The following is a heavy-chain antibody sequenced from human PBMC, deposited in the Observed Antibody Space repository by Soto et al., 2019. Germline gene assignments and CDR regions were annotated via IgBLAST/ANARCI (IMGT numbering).Heavy chain of an antibody. CDR3: AKDRLRDYGNYFYGMDV. CDR2: LSYDGSEE. D-gene: IGHD4-17*01. Sequence: QVQLVESGGGVVQPGRSLRLSCAASGFTFRSNAMYWVRQAPGKGLEWVAVLSYDGSEEYYADSVNGRFTISRDNSKNTLYLQMNELRAEDTAVYYCAKDRLRDYGNYFYGMDVWGQGTTVTVSS. CDR1: GFTFRSNA. J-gene: IGHJ6*02. V-gene: IGHV3-30*18.